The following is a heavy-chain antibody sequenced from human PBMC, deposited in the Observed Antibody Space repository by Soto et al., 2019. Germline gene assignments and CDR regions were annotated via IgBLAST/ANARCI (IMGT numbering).Heavy chain of an antibody. J-gene: IGHJ3*02. CDR1: GGSFSGYY. V-gene: IGHV4-34*01. Sequence: QVQLQQWGAGLLKPSETLSLTCAVYGGSFSGYYWSWIRQPPGKGLEWIGEINHSGSTNYNPSLKRLVTISVDPSKNQFSLKLSSVTAADTSVYYCARTTWIQLWNDAFDIWGQGTMVTVSS. D-gene: IGHD5-18*01. CDR2: INHSGST. CDR3: ARTTWIQLWNDAFDI.